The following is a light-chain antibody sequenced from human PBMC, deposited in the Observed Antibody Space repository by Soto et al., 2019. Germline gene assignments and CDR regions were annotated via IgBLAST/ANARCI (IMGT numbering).Light chain of an antibody. CDR1: QSVSIY. CDR2: DAS. V-gene: IGKV3-11*01. Sequence: EIVLTQSPATLSLSPGDRATLSCRASQSVSIYLAWYQQKPGQAPRLLIYDASNSATGIPARFSGSGSGTDFTPTISSLEPEDFAVYYCQQRKFWPPITFGKGPRVET. CDR3: QQRKFWPPIT. J-gene: IGKJ5*01.